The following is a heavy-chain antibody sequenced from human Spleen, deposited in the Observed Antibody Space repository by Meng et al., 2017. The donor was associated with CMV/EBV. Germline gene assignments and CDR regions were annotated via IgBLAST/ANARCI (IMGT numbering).Heavy chain of an antibody. CDR2: TFHSGSS. CDR1: GGSISSPNW. J-gene: IGHJ4*02. D-gene: IGHD6-19*01. Sequence: CAVSGGSISSPNWWSWVRQSPGKGLEWIGETFHSGSSNYNPSLKSRVTISVDKFRNQVSLKVSPVTAADTAVYYCASLITVTGTHDYWGQGTLVTVSS. CDR3: ASLITVTGTHDY. V-gene: IGHV4-4*02.